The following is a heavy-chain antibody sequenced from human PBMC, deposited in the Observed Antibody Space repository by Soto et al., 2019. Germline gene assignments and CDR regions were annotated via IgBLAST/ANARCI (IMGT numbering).Heavy chain of an antibody. CDR2: IKQDGSEK. Sequence: GGSLRLSCAASGFTFSSYGMHWVRQAPGKGLEWVANIKQDGSEKYYVDSVKGRFTISRDNAKNSLYLQMNSLRAEDTAVYYCARIPEDGWLVLYYFDYWGQGTLVTVSS. D-gene: IGHD6-19*01. V-gene: IGHV3-7*03. CDR3: ARIPEDGWLVLYYFDY. J-gene: IGHJ4*02. CDR1: GFTFSSYG.